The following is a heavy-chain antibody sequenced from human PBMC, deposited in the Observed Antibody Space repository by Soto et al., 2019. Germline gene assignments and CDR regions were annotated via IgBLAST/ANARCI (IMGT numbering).Heavy chain of an antibody. Sequence: SVKVSCKASGGTFSSYAISWVRQAPGQGLEWMGGIIPIFGTANYAQKFQGRVTITADESTSTAYMELSSLRSEDTAVYYCARAERGYSYGSVDYWGQGHMIAVYS. CDR1: GGTFSSYA. D-gene: IGHD5-18*01. V-gene: IGHV1-69*13. CDR3: ARAERGYSYGSVDY. CDR2: IIPIFGTA. J-gene: IGHJ4*02.